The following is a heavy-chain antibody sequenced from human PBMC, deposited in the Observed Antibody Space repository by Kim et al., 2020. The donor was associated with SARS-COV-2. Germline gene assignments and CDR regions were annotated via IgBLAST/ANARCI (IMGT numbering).Heavy chain of an antibody. J-gene: IGHJ4*02. CDR2: IYSGGST. Sequence: GGSLRLSCAASGFTVSSNYMSWVRQAPGKGLEWVSVIYSGGSTYYADSVKGRFTISRDNSKNTLYLQMNSLRAEDTAVYYCVRDRGANYYFDYWGQGTLVTVSS. D-gene: IGHD1-26*01. CDR1: GFTVSSNY. CDR3: VRDRGANYYFDY. V-gene: IGHV3-53*01.